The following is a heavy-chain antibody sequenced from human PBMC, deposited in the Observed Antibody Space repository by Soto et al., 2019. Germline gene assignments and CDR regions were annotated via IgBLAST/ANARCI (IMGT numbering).Heavy chain of an antibody. V-gene: IGHV1-18*01. D-gene: IGHD3-3*01. CDR2: ISPYNGKT. CDR3: ARAGRGDFWSETPRFYMDF. Sequence: QVQLVQSGTDVKMPGASVKVSCKASGYTFTSYGVSWVRQAPGQGLEWLGWISPYNGKTNYAQKVQGRITMTTDTPTTTDYMELRSLRFDDTAVYFCARAGRGDFWSETPRFYMDFWGKGTTVTVSS. CDR1: GYTFTSYG. J-gene: IGHJ6*03.